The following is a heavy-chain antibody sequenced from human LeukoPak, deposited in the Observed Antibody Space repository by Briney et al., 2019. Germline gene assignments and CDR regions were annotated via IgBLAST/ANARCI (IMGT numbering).Heavy chain of an antibody. J-gene: IGHJ3*02. Sequence: PSDTLSLTCTVSGGSISSYYWSWIRQPPGKGLEWIAYINYSGSTNYKSSLKSRVTISVDTSKNQFSLKLSSVTAADTAVYYCARRIAAADSFDIWGQGRMVTVSS. D-gene: IGHD6-13*01. CDR2: INYSGST. CDR3: ARRIAAADSFDI. V-gene: IGHV4-59*01. CDR1: GGSISSYY.